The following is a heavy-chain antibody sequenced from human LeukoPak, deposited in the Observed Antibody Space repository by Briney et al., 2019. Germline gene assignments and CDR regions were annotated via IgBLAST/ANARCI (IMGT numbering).Heavy chain of an antibody. Sequence: GGSLRLSCAASGFTFSSYAMHWVRQAPGKGLEWVSAISGSGGSTYYADSVKGRFTISRDNSKNTLYLQMNSLRAEDTAVYYCANLPLVRGVILAVVYWGQGTLVTVSS. CDR3: ANLPLVRGVILAVVY. V-gene: IGHV3-23*01. J-gene: IGHJ4*02. D-gene: IGHD3-10*01. CDR2: ISGSGGST. CDR1: GFTFSSYA.